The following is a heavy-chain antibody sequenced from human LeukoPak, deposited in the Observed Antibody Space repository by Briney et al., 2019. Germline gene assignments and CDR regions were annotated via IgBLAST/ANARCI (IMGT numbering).Heavy chain of an antibody. J-gene: IGHJ6*03. Sequence: GGSLRLSCAASGFTFSSYAMSWVRQAPGKGLEWVSAISGSGGSTYYADSVKGRFTISRDNSKNTLYLQMHSLRAEDTAVYYCARDRASYDFWSGYNYMDVWGKGTTVTVSS. CDR1: GFTFSSYA. CDR3: ARDRASYDFWSGYNYMDV. V-gene: IGHV3-23*01. D-gene: IGHD3-3*01. CDR2: ISGSGGST.